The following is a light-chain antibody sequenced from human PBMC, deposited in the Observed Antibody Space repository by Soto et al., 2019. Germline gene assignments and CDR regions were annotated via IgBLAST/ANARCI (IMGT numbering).Light chain of an antibody. J-gene: IGKJ4*01. Sequence: EIVMTQSPATLSVSPGERATLSCRASQSVSSNLAWYQQKPGQAPRLLIYGASTRATGIPARFSGSGSGTEFTLTISSLQPDDFATYYCQQYNSYSVTFGGGTKVEIK. V-gene: IGKV3-15*01. CDR2: GAS. CDR3: QQYNSYSVT. CDR1: QSVSSN.